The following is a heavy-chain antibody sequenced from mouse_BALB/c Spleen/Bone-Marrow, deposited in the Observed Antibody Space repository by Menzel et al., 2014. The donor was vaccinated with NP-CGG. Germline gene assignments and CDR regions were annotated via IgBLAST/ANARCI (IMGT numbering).Heavy chain of an antibody. V-gene: IGHV5-9-3*01. D-gene: IGHD1-1*01. Sequence: VELVESGGGVVRPGGSLQLSCAASGFTLSSYAMSWVRQTPEKRLEWVATISSGGSYTYYPDSVKGRFTISRDNAKNXLYLQMSILRSEDTAMYYCARPHHSGSTWFAYWGQGTLVTVSA. CDR3: ARPHHSGSTWFAY. CDR1: GFTLSSYA. J-gene: IGHJ3*01. CDR2: ISSGGSYT.